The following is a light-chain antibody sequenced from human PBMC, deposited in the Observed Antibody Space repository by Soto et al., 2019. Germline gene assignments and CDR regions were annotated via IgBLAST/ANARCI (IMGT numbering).Light chain of an antibody. CDR1: QSVSSY. CDR2: DAS. J-gene: IGKJ4*01. Sequence: EIVLTQSPATLSLSPGERATLSCRTSQSVSSYLAWYQQKPGQAPRLLIYDASNRATGIPARFSGSGSWTDFTLTISSLEPEDFAVDYCQHRSNWPLTFGGGTKVEIK. V-gene: IGKV3-11*01. CDR3: QHRSNWPLT.